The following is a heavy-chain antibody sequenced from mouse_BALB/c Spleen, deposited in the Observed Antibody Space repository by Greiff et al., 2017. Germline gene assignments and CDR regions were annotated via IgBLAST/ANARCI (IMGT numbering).Heavy chain of an antibody. D-gene: IGHD1-1*01. J-gene: IGHJ1*01. CDR2: IYPGGGYT. Sequence: VHLVESGAELVRPGTSVKISCKASGYTFTNYWLGWVKQRPGHGLEWIGDIYPGGGYTNYNEKFKGKATLTADTSSSTAYMQLSSLTSEDSAVYFCARDYGSSYWYFDVWGAGTTVTVSS. CDR3: ARDYGSSYWYFDV. CDR1: GYTFTNYW. V-gene: IGHV1-63*02.